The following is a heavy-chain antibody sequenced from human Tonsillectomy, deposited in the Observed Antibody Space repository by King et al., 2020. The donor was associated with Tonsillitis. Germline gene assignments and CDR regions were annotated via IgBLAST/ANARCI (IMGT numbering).Heavy chain of an antibody. CDR3: ARGPCILGASDFFDY. V-gene: IGHV3-30*04. CDR2: ISYDGSKK. D-gene: IGHD3-3*02. CDR1: GFSFNSYP. J-gene: IGHJ4*02. Sequence: VQLVESGGGVVQPGRSLRLSCAASGFSFNSYPMHWVRQAPGKGLEWVAVISYDGSKKYSADSVKGRFTISRDDSKNRLYLQMNSLRAEDTAIYYCARGPCILGASDFFDYWGLGTLLTVSS.